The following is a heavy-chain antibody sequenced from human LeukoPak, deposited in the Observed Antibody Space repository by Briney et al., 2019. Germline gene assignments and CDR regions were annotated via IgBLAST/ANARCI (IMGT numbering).Heavy chain of an antibody. CDR2: ISGDAGRT. D-gene: IGHD3-10*01. CDR1: GFTFSSYG. V-gene: IGHV3-23*01. J-gene: IGHJ4*02. CDR3: ARELLVFDY. Sequence: PGGSLRLSCAASGFTFSSYGMNWVRQAPGKGLEWVSGISGDAGRTYYADSVKGRFTIYRDNAKNSLYLQMNSLRAEDTAVYYCARELLVFDYWGQGTLVTVSS.